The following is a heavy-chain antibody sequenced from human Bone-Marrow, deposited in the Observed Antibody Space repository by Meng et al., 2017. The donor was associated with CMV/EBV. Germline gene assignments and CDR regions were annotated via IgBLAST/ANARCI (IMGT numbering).Heavy chain of an antibody. CDR3: ASSMAYSSSYSFDP. J-gene: IGHJ5*02. V-gene: IGHV4-59*01. Sequence: SETLSLTCTVSGCSISSYYWSWIRQPPGKGLEWIGYIYYSGSTNYNPSLKSRVTLSVDTSKNQFSLKLSSVPAPDTAVYYCASSMAYSSSYSFDPWGQGTLVTVSS. CDR1: GCSISSYY. CDR2: IYYSGST. D-gene: IGHD6-6*01.